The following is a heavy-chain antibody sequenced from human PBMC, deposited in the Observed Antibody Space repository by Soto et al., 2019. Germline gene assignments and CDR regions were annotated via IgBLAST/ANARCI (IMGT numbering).Heavy chain of an antibody. V-gene: IGHV4-4*02. D-gene: IGHD3-10*01. J-gene: IGHJ4*02. Sequence: QVQLQESGPGLVKPSGTLSLTCAVSGGSISSSNWWSWVRQPPGKGLEWIGEIYHSGNTNYNPSLNSRVTMAVDKSRNQFSLTLSSVTAADTAVYYCARRWGEARVAYWGQGTLVTVSS. CDR3: ARRWGEARVAY. CDR2: IYHSGNT. CDR1: GGSISSSNW.